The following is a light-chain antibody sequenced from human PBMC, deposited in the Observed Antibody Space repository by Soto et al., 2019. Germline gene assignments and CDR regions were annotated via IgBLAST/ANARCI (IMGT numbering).Light chain of an antibody. J-gene: IGKJ3*01. CDR2: DAS. V-gene: IGKV1-33*01. CDR3: QQYDNLPRYLFT. CDR1: QDISNY. Sequence: DIQMTQSPSSLSASVGDRVTITCQASQDISNYLNWYQQKPGKAPKLLIYDASNLETGVPSRFSGSGSGTDFTFTISSLQPEDIATYYCQQYDNLPRYLFTFGPGTKVDIK.